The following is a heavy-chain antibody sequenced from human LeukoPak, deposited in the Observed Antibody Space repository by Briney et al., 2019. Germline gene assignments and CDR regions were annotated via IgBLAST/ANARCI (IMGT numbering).Heavy chain of an antibody. J-gene: IGHJ6*03. CDR2: INHSGST. V-gene: IGHV4-34*01. D-gene: IGHD4-11*01. CDR1: GGSFSGYY. Sequence: SETLSLTCAVYGGSFSGYYWSWIRQPPGKGLEWIGEINHSGSTNYNPSLKSRVTISVDTSKNQFSLKLSSVTAADTAVYYCARVPGYGNTSYYYYYMDVWGKGTTVTVSS. CDR3: ARVPGYGNTSYYYYYMDV.